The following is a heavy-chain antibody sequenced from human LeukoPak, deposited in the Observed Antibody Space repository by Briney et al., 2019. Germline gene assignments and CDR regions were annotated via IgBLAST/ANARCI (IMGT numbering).Heavy chain of an antibody. CDR2: IRYDGSNK. J-gene: IGHJ4*02. D-gene: IGHD3-16*02. V-gene: IGHV3-30*02. CDR3: AKEVLKEFSPTYYFDY. CDR1: GFTFSSYG. Sequence: PGGSQRLSCAASGFTFSSYGMHWVRQAPGKGLEWVAFIRYDGSNKYYADSVKGRFTISRDNSKNTLYLQMNSLRAEDTAVYYCAKEVLKEFSPTYYFDYWGQGTLVTVSS.